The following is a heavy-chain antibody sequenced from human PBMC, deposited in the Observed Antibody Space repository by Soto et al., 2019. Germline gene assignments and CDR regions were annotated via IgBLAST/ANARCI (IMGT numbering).Heavy chain of an antibody. J-gene: IGHJ4*02. CDR1: GFTFSDYY. Sequence: PGGPLRLSCAASGFTFSDYYMSWIRQAPGKGLEWVSYISSSGSTIYYADSVKGRFTISRDKAKNSLYLQMNSLRAEDTAVYYCAGSSRLRYFDWLPLPLGYWGQGTLVAVSS. V-gene: IGHV3-11*01. CDR3: AGSSRLRYFDWLPLPLGY. CDR2: ISSSGSTI. D-gene: IGHD3-9*01.